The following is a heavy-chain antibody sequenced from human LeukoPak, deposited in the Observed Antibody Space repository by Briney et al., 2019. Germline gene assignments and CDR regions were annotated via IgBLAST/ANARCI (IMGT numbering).Heavy chain of an antibody. CDR1: GFSFSSYW. J-gene: IGHJ4*02. Sequence: GGSLRLSCAASGFSFSSYWMSWVRQAPGKGLQWVANIKNDGSEKYYVDSVEGRFTISRDNAKNSLYLQMDSLRADDTAVYYCARRGVGWDYWGQGTLVTVSS. CDR3: ARRGVGWDY. V-gene: IGHV3-7*04. CDR2: IKNDGSEK. D-gene: IGHD3-10*01.